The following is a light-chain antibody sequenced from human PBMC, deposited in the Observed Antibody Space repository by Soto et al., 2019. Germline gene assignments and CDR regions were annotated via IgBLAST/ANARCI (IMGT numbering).Light chain of an antibody. Sequence: DIVMTQSPDSLAVSLGERATNNCKSSQGVLYSSNNKNYLAWYQQKTGQPPKLLIYWASTRESGVLDRFSGSGSGTDFTLTISSLQAEDVAVYYCQQYYSTVTFGGGTKVEIK. CDR2: WAS. J-gene: IGKJ4*01. CDR1: QGVLYSSNNKNY. CDR3: QQYYSTVT. V-gene: IGKV4-1*01.